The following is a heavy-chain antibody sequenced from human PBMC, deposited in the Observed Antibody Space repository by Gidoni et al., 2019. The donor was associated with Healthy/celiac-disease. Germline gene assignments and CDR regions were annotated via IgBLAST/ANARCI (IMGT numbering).Heavy chain of an antibody. Sequence: QVQLVESGGGVVQPGRSLRLSCAASGFTFSSYGMHWVRQAPGKGLEWVAVIWYDGSNKYYADSVKGRFTISRDNSKNTLYLQMNSLRAEDTAVYYCARGSYYYDSSGHADYWGQGTLVTVSS. V-gene: IGHV3-33*01. CDR2: IWYDGSNK. CDR3: ARGSYYYDSSGHADY. J-gene: IGHJ4*02. CDR1: GFTFSSYG. D-gene: IGHD3-22*01.